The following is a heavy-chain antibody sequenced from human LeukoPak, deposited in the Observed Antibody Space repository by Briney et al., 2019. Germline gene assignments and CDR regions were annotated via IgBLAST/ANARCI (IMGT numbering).Heavy chain of an antibody. V-gene: IGHV3-7*01. Sequence: GGSLRLSCAASGFTFSNYWMNWVRQAPGKGLEWVASIQRDGSEKYYVESVKGPFTISRDNAKNSLYLQMNSLRAEDTAVYYCARQGYSSGKWGQGTLVTVSS. CDR1: GFTFSNYW. J-gene: IGHJ4*02. CDR2: IQRDGSEK. D-gene: IGHD6-19*01. CDR3: ARQGYSSGK.